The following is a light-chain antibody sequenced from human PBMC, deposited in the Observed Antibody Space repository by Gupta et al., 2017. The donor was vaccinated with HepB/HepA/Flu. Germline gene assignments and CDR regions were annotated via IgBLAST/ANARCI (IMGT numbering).Light chain of an antibody. Sequence: QSALTQPRSVSGSAGQSVTISCSGTTNNIGSFNYVSWYQHHPGEAPKLIIYDVTKRPSGVPDRFSGSKSGNTATLTISELQAEDEDDYYCYANVSSLLVFGSGTKLTVL. CDR2: DVT. V-gene: IGLV2-11*01. J-gene: IGLJ1*01. CDR3: YANVSSLLV. CDR1: TNNIGSFNY.